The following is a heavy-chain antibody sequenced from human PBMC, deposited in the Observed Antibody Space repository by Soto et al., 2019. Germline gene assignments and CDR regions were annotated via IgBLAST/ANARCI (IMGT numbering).Heavy chain of an antibody. V-gene: IGHV4-59*01. CDR2: IYYSGST. J-gene: IGHJ4*02. CDR1: GVSISSYY. Sequence: SETLSLTCTVSGVSISSYYWSWIRQPPGKGLEWIGYIYYSGSTNYNPSLKSRVTISVDTSKNQFSLKLSSVTAADTAVYYCARAITSVYYFDYWGQGTLVTVSS. D-gene: IGHD1-20*01. CDR3: ARAITSVYYFDY.